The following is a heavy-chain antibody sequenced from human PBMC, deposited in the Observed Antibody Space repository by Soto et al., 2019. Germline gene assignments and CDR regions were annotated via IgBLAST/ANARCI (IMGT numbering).Heavy chain of an antibody. Sequence: QVQLVQSGAEVKKPGSSVKVSCKASGGTFSSYAISWVRQAPGQGLEWMGGIIPIFGTANYAQKFQGRVTITADESTSTAYMELSSLRSEDTAVYYCARDRNPGWIEEGNYYYYGMDVWGQGTTVTVSS. CDR1: GGTFSSYA. D-gene: IGHD5-12*01. CDR2: IIPIFGTA. V-gene: IGHV1-69*12. CDR3: ARDRNPGWIEEGNYYYYGMDV. J-gene: IGHJ6*02.